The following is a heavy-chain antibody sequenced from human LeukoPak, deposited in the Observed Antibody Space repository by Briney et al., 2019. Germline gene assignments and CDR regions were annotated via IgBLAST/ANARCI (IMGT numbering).Heavy chain of an antibody. Sequence: SETLSLTCTVSGGSISSYYWSWIRQPPGKGLEWIGYIYYGGSTNYNPSLKSRVTISVDTSKNQFSLKLSSVTAADTAVYYCARGIVALYWGQGTLVTVSS. CDR1: GGSISSYY. CDR2: IYYGGST. J-gene: IGHJ4*02. D-gene: IGHD5-12*01. CDR3: ARGIVALY. V-gene: IGHV4-59*08.